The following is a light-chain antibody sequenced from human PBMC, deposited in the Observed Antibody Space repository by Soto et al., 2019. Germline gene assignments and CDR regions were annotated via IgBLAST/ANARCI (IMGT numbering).Light chain of an antibody. CDR2: DAS. V-gene: IGKV1-33*01. CDR1: QDISNY. J-gene: IGKJ5*01. Sequence: DIQMTQSPSSLSASVGDRVTITCQASQDISNYLNWYQQKPGKAPKLLIYDASNLETGVPSRFSGSGSGTDFSFTINNLQPEDIATYHCQQYDNLPITFGQGTRLEIK. CDR3: QQYDNLPIT.